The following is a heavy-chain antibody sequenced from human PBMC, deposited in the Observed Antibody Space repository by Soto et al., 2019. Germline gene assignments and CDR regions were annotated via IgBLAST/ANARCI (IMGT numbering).Heavy chain of an antibody. CDR3: ARDPRDYDFWSRRDYYYGMDV. Sequence: GSLRLSCAASGFTFSSYAMHWVRQAPGKGLEWVAVISYDGSNKYYADSVKGRFTISRDNSKNTLYLQMNSLRAEDTAVYYCARDPRDYDFWSRRDYYYGMDVWGQGTTVTVSS. CDR2: ISYDGSNK. V-gene: IGHV3-30-3*01. CDR1: GFTFSSYA. D-gene: IGHD3-3*01. J-gene: IGHJ6*02.